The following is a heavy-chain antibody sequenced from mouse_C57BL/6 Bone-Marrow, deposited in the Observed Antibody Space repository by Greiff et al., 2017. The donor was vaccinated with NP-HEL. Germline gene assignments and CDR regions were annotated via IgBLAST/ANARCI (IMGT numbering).Heavy chain of an antibody. CDR3: ARVVYYAAMDY. CDR1: GFTFSSYA. V-gene: IGHV5-4*03. J-gene: IGHJ4*01. D-gene: IGHD2-1*01. CDR2: ISDGGSYT. Sequence: EVKLMESGGGLVKPGGSLKLSCAASGFTFSSYAMSWVRQTPEKRLEWVATISDGGSYTYSPDNVKGRFTFSRDNAKNNLYLHMSHLKTQYTAMYSCARVVYYAAMDYWGQGTSVPVSS.